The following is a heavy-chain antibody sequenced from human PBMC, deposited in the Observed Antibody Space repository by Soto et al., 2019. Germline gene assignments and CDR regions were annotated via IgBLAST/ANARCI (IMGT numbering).Heavy chain of an antibody. J-gene: IGHJ4*02. V-gene: IGHV4-59*01. CDR2: IYYSGST. D-gene: IGHD3-16*02. CDR3: ARVIGGVIVFDY. CDR1: GGSISSYY. Sequence: SETLSLTCTVSGGSISSYYWSWIRQPPGKGLEWIGYIYYSGSTNYNPSLKSRVTISVDTSKNQFSLKLSSVTAADTAVYYCARVIGGVIVFDYWGQGTLVTVSS.